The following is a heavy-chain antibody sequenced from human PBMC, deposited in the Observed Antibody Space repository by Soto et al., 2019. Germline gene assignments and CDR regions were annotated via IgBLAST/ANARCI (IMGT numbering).Heavy chain of an antibody. D-gene: IGHD3-3*01. CDR3: AIFDCWSGRRERYYYMDV. J-gene: IGHJ6*03. V-gene: IGHV3-72*01. CDR2: TRNKANSYTT. CDR1: GFTFSDHY. Sequence: AGGSLRLSCAASGFTFSDHYMDWVRQAPGKGLEWVGRTRNKANSYTTEYAASVKGRFTISRDDSKNSLYLQMNSLKTEDTAVYYCAIFDCWSGRRERYYYMDVSGKATTVTVSS.